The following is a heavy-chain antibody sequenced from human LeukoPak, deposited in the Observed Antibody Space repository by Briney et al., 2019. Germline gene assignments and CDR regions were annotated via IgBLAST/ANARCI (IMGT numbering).Heavy chain of an antibody. CDR1: GFTFSSYA. CDR2: ISSSGSTI. Sequence: GGSLRLSCAASGFTFSSYAMSWVRQAPGKGLEWVSYISSSGSTIYYADSVKGRFTISRDNTKNSLYLQMKSLRAEDTAVYYCARGKTSQNIVTRKTYNWFDPWGQGTLVTVSS. D-gene: IGHD2/OR15-2a*01. J-gene: IGHJ5*02. CDR3: ARGKTSQNIVTRKTYNWFDP. V-gene: IGHV3-48*04.